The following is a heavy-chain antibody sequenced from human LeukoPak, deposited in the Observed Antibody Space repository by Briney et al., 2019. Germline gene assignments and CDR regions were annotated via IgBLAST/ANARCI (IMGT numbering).Heavy chain of an antibody. Sequence: GGSLRLSCAASGFTFDDYAMHWVRHAPGKGLEWVSGISWNSGSIGYADSVEGRFTISRDNAKNSLYLQMNSLRAEDTALYYCARAQTYGDYRLLLDYWGQGTLVTVSS. J-gene: IGHJ4*02. CDR1: GFTFDDYA. D-gene: IGHD4-17*01. V-gene: IGHV3-9*01. CDR2: ISWNSGSI. CDR3: ARAQTYGDYRLLLDY.